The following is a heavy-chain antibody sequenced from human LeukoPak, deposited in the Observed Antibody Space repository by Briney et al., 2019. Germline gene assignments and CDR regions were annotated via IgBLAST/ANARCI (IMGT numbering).Heavy chain of an antibody. V-gene: IGHV3-48*03. CDR1: GFTFSSFE. CDR3: ARVGSVDTYNWFDP. CDR2: ISSSGSTM. J-gene: IGHJ5*02. D-gene: IGHD3-10*01. Sequence: GGSLRLSCAASGFTFSSFEMNWVRQAPGKGLEWASYISSSGSTMYYADSVKGRFTISRDNAKNSLYLQMNSLRAGDTAVYYCARVGSVDTYNWFDPWGQGTLVTVSS.